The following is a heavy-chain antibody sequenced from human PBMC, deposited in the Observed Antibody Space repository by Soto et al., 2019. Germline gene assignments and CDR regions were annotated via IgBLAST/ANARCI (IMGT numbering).Heavy chain of an antibody. D-gene: IGHD3-3*01. CDR1: GYNFACYW. V-gene: IGHV5-51*01. J-gene: IGHJ4*02. CDR2: IYPSDSDT. CDR3: ARGGVSTRTFDY. Sequence: PGESLTSSFTGSGYNFACYWIAWVRQMPGKGLELMGIIYPSDSDTRYRPSFQGQVTISADKSISSAYLQWSSLRASDTAMYYCARGGVSTRTFDYWGQGTPVTVSS.